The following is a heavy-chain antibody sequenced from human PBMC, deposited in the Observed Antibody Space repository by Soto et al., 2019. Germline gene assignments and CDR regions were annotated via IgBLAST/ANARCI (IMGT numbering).Heavy chain of an antibody. CDR2: ISGDGVTT. CDR1: GFPFSSYW. D-gene: IGHD3-9*01. J-gene: IGHJ4*02. V-gene: IGHV3-74*01. Sequence: EVQLVESGGDLVQRGGSLRLSCAASGFPFSSYWMHWVRHTAGKGLVWVARISGDGVTTYYADSVTGRFTVSRDNAKNTLSLQISGLRAEDTAVYYCAREYYGLLTGYYTDYWGQGTLVSVSS. CDR3: AREYYGLLTGYYTDY.